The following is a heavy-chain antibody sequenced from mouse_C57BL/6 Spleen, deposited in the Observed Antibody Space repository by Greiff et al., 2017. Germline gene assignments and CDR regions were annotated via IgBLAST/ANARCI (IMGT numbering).Heavy chain of an antibody. Sequence: EVKLMESGPVLVKPGASVKMSCKASGYTFTDYYMNWVKQSHGKSLEWIGVINPYNGGTSYNQKFKGKATLTVDKSSSTAYMELNSLTSEDSAVYYCARRGGNLYYAMDYWGQGTSVTVSS. D-gene: IGHD1-1*02. J-gene: IGHJ4*01. CDR2: INPYNGGT. CDR3: ARRGGNLYYAMDY. V-gene: IGHV1-19*01. CDR1: GYTFTDYY.